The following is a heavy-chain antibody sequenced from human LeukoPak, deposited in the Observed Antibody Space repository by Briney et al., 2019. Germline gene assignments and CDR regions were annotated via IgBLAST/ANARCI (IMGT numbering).Heavy chain of an antibody. V-gene: IGHV3-53*01. CDR2: IYSAGST. J-gene: IGHJ4*02. D-gene: IGHD5-18*01. CDR1: GFTFSSHS. Sequence: GGSLRLSCAASGFTFSSHSMNWVRQTPGKGLEWVSLIYSAGSTYYADSVKGRFTISRDNSKNTVYLQMNSLRAEDTAVYYCARGGDTYGREDYWGQGTLVTVSS. CDR3: ARGGDTYGREDY.